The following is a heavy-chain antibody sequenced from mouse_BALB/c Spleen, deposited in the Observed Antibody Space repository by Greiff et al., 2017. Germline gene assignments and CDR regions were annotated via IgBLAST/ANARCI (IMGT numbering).Heavy chain of an antibody. Sequence: VQLQQPGAELVKPGASVKLSCKASGYTFTSYWMHWVKQRPGQGLEWIGEINPSNGRTNYNEKFKSKATLTVDKSSSTAYMQLSSLTSEDSAVYYCARSGYYGYVSWLAYWGQGTLVTVSA. CDR1: GYTFTSYW. D-gene: IGHD2-2*01. V-gene: IGHV1S81*02. CDR2: INPSNGRT. J-gene: IGHJ3*01. CDR3: ARSGYYGYVSWLAY.